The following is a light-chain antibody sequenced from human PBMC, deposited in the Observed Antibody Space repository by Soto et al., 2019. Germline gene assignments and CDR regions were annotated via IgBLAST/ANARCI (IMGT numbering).Light chain of an antibody. CDR2: YDD. CDR1: SSNIGNNA. Sequence: QPVLTQPPSVSEAPRQRVTISCSGSSSNIGNNAVNWYQQLPGKAPKLLIYYDDLVPSGVSDRFSGSRSVNSASLAINGLQYEDEADYYCAAWDDSLNGVLFGGGTQLTVL. V-gene: IGLV1-36*01. CDR3: AAWDDSLNGVL. J-gene: IGLJ2*01.